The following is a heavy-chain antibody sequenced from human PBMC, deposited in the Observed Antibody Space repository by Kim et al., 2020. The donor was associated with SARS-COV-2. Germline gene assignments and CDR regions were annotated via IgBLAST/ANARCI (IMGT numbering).Heavy chain of an antibody. CDR3: ARDTSTTRGHKRYYYYYGMDV. Sequence: GGSLRLSCAASGFTFSSYSMNWVRQAPGKGLEWVSSISSSSSYIYYADSVKGRFTISRDNAKNSLYLQMNSLRAEDTAVYYCARDTSTTRGHKRYYYYYGMDVWGQGTTVTVSS. J-gene: IGHJ6*02. CDR1: GFTFSSYS. D-gene: IGHD3-16*01. V-gene: IGHV3-21*01. CDR2: ISSSSSYI.